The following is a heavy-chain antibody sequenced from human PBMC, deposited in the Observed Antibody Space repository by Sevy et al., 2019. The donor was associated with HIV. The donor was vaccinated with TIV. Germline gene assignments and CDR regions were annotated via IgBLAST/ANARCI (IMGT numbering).Heavy chain of an antibody. Sequence: KQSQTLSLTCAISGDSVSSNSAAWNWIRQSPSRGLEWLGRTYYRSKWYHDYAVSVKSRITINPDTSKNQFSLQLNSVTPGDTAVYYCARASTPKVPQQLLYHDWFDPWGQGTLVTVSS. CDR1: GDSVSSNSAA. V-gene: IGHV6-1*01. CDR2: TYYRSKWYH. CDR3: ARASTPKVPQQLLYHDWFDP. D-gene: IGHD6-13*01. J-gene: IGHJ5*02.